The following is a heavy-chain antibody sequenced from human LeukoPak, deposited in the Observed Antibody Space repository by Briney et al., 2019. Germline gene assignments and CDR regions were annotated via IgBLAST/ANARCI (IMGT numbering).Heavy chain of an antibody. CDR2: IFHAGNI. V-gene: IGHV4-4*02. CDR3: ARLAKSNIVVVPAVIPRLYYFDY. D-gene: IGHD2-2*01. J-gene: IGHJ4*02. CDR1: GGSIYSTNW. Sequence: SGTLSLTCAVSGGSIYSTNWWSWVRQPPGKGLEWIAEIFHAGNINYNPSLKSRVTISIDKSKNQFSLKLSSVTAADTAVYYCARLAKSNIVVVPAVIPRLYYFDYWGQGTLVTVSS.